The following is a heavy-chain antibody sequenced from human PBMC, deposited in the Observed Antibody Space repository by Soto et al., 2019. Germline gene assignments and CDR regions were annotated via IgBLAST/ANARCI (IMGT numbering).Heavy chain of an antibody. J-gene: IGHJ4*02. V-gene: IGHV3-23*01. CDR3: HAVTPKLGYFDY. D-gene: IGHD2-21*02. Sequence: EVQLLESGGGLVQPGGSRRLSWAASGFTFSSHAFSWVRQAPGKGLEGVSAISGSGGSTYYPDSVKGRFTISRDTSKNTLYLKMNSLRAEDTDVYYCHAVTPKLGYFDYWGQGTLVTVSS. CDR1: GFTFSSHA. CDR2: ISGSGGST.